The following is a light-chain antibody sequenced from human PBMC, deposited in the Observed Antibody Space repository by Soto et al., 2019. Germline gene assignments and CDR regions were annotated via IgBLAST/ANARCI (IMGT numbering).Light chain of an antibody. CDR2: EVS. CDR3: SSYTRTSSYV. V-gene: IGLV2-14*01. Sequence: QSALTQPRSVSGSPGQSITISCTGTSSDIGNYDYVSWFQQHPGKAPKLLISEVSNRPSGVSYRFSGSKSGTTASLTISGLQAEDEADYYCSSYTRTSSYVFGGGTQLTVL. J-gene: IGLJ7*01. CDR1: SSDIGNYDY.